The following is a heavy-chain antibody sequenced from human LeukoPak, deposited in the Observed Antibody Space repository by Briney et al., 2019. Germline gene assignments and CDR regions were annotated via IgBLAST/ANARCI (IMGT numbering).Heavy chain of an antibody. V-gene: IGHV3-23*01. CDR1: GFTFSSYG. Sequence: GGSPRLSCAASGFTFSSYGMSWVRQAPGKGLEWVSAISGSGGSTYYADSVKGRFTISRDNSKNTLYLQMNSLRAEDTAVYYCAKAGGSGSYYNSDYYYMDVWGKGTTVTISS. D-gene: IGHD3-10*01. CDR3: AKAGGSGSYYNSDYYYMDV. CDR2: ISGSGGST. J-gene: IGHJ6*03.